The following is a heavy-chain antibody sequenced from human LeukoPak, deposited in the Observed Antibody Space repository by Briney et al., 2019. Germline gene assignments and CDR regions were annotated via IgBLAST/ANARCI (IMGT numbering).Heavy chain of an antibody. D-gene: IGHD6-13*01. V-gene: IGHV3-20*04. Sequence: PGGSLRLSCAASGFTFDDYGMSWVRQAPGKGLEWVSGINWNGGSTGYADSVKGRFTIPRDNAKNSLYLQMNSLRAEDTALYYCARDPPIAAAGTEDYWGQGTLVTVSS. CDR2: INWNGGST. J-gene: IGHJ4*02. CDR1: GFTFDDYG. CDR3: ARDPPIAAAGTEDY.